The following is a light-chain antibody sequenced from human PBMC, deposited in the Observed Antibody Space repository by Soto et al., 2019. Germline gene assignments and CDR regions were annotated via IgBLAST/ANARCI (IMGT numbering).Light chain of an antibody. CDR2: DVD. Sequence: QSVLTQPASVSGSPGQSITISCTGTSSDVGGYNFVSWYQQHPGKAPKLMIYDVDHRPSGVSNRFSGSKSGNTASLTISGLQADDEADYYCSSYRSSNTVVFGGGTKLTVL. CDR1: SSDVGGYNF. V-gene: IGLV2-14*03. J-gene: IGLJ3*02. CDR3: SSYRSSNTVV.